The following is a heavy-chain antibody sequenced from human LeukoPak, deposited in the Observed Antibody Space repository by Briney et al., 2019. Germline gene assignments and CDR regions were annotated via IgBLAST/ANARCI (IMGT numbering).Heavy chain of an antibody. Sequence: GGSLRLSCAASGFTFSSYWMSWVRQAPGKGLEWVANIKQDGSEKYYVDSVKGRSTISRDNAKNSLYLQMNSLRAEDTAVYYCASKAPYSSSWYGFDPWGQGTLVTVSS. D-gene: IGHD6-13*01. CDR2: IKQDGSEK. J-gene: IGHJ5*02. V-gene: IGHV3-7*03. CDR1: GFTFSSYW. CDR3: ASKAPYSSSWYGFDP.